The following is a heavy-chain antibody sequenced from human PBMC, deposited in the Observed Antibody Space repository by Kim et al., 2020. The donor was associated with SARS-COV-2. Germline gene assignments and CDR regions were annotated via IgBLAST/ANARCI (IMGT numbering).Heavy chain of an antibody. CDR1: GFTFSRYS. D-gene: IGHD3-10*01. V-gene: IGHV3-21*01. J-gene: IGHJ4*02. CDR3: ARERPRKGDDSSGSYNPLDY. CDR2: ISGNSNDL. Sequence: GGSLRLSCAASGFTFSRYSMNWVRQAPGKGLEWVSCISGNSNDLNYADSVKGRFTLSRDNAQNSLYLQMNSLSVEDTAVYYCARERPRKGDDSSGSYNPLDYWGQGTLVTVSS.